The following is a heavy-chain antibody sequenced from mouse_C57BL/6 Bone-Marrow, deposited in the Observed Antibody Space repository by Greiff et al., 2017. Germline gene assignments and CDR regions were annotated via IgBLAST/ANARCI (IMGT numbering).Heavy chain of an antibody. CDR3: ARCDCGSSNYFDY. V-gene: IGHV5-12*01. CDR1: GFTFSDYY. CDR2: ISNGGGST. J-gene: IGHJ2*01. D-gene: IGHD1-1*01. Sequence: EVKLVESGGGLVQPGGSLKLSCAASGFTFSDYYMYWVRQTPEKRLEWVAYISNGGGSTYYPDTVKGRFTISRDNAKNTLYLQMSRLKSEDTAMYYCARCDCGSSNYFDYWGQGTTLTVSS.